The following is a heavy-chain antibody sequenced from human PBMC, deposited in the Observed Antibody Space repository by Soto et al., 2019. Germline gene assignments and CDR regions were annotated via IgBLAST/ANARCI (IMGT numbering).Heavy chain of an antibody. J-gene: IGHJ4*02. D-gene: IGHD7-27*01. CDR3: AKNWNWGSLVH. CDR2: IYYGGST. Sequence: SETLSLTCTVSGGSISSYYWRWIRQSPGKGLEWIGFIYYGGSTNYNPSLKSRVTISVDTSKNQFSLKLSSVTAADTAVYYCAKNWNWGSLVHWGQGTLVTRLL. V-gene: IGHV4-59*08. CDR1: GGSISSYY.